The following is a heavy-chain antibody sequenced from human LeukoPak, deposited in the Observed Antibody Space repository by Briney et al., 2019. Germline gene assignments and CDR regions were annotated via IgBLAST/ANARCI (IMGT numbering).Heavy chain of an antibody. Sequence: GGSLRLSCAASGFTFSTYNMNWVRQAPGKGLEWVSYISSSSGTIYYADSVKGRVTISRDNAKNSLYLQMNSLRAEDTAVYFCATGGYTYTHWGQGTLVTVSS. CDR2: ISSSSGTI. CDR3: ATGGYTYTH. D-gene: IGHD5-18*01. V-gene: IGHV3-48*01. J-gene: IGHJ4*02. CDR1: GFTFSTYN.